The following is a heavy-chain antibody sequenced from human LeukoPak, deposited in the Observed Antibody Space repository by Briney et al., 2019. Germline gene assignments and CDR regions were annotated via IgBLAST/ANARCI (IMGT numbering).Heavy chain of an antibody. CDR2: ISSSSSYI. J-gene: IGHJ6*02. V-gene: IGHV3-21*01. D-gene: IGHD5-12*01. CDR3: ARGTYSGYETYGMDV. CDR1: GFTISNYA. Sequence: GGSLRLSCAASGFTISNYAMHWVRQAPGKGLEWVSSISSSSSYIYYADSVKGRFTISRDNAKNSLYLQMNSLRAEDTAVYYCARGTYSGYETYGMDVWGQGTTVTVSS.